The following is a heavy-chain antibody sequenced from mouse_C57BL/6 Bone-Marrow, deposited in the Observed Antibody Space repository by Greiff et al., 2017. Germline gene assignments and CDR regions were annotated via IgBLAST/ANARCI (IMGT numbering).Heavy chain of an antibody. J-gene: IGHJ2*01. CDR2: INPNYGTT. V-gene: IGHV1-39*01. CDR3: ARETYYYVPYYFDY. D-gene: IGHD2-4*01. Sequence: VQLQQSGPELVKPGASVKISCKASGYSFTDYNMNWVKQSNGKSLEWIGVINPNYGTTSYNQKFKGKATLTVDQSSTTAYIQLNSLTSEDSAVYYCARETYYYVPYYFDYWGQGTTLTVSS. CDR1: GYSFTDYN.